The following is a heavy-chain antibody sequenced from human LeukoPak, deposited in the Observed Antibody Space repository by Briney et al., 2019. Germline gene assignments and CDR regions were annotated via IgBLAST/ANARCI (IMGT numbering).Heavy chain of an antibody. J-gene: IGHJ4*02. CDR1: GFTFNNYW. V-gene: IGHV3-74*01. D-gene: IGHD2-2*01. CDR2: IDGDASRT. CDR3: ANEAGRGVIPAAHY. Sequence: GGSLRLSCAASGFTFNNYWIHWVRQVPGKDLVWVSRIDGDASRTNYADSVKGRFTISRDNSKNTVYLQMNSLRVEDTAVYYCANEAGRGVIPAAHYWGQGTLVTVSS.